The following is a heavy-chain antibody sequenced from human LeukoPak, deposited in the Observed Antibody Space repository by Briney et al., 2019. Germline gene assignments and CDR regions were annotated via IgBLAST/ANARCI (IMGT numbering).Heavy chain of an antibody. CDR1: GGSITSYY. D-gene: IGHD6-13*01. CDR3: ARRGNFDY. CDR2: IHYSGNT. Sequence: PSETLSLTCAVSGGSITSYYWSWIRQPPGKGLEWIAYIHYSGNTNSNPSLKSRVTISLDTSKNQFSLKLSSVTAADTAVYYYARRGNFDYWGQGTLVTVSS. J-gene: IGHJ4*02. V-gene: IGHV4-59*08.